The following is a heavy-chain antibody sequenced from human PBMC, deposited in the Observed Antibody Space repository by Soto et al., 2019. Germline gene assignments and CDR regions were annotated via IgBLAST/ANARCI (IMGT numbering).Heavy chain of an antibody. CDR3: ARVRREYDNSGPVDY. J-gene: IGHJ4*02. CDR2: IYYGGST. V-gene: IGHV4-30-2*01. D-gene: IGHD3-22*01. CDR1: GGSISSGDYS. Sequence: QLQLQESGSGLVKPSQTLSLTCAVSGGSISSGDYSWNWIRQPPGKGLEWIGYIYYGGSTYYNPSLQSRVPMSVDRSRNQFSLQLNSVTAADTAVYYCARVRREYDNSGPVDYWGQGTLVTVSS.